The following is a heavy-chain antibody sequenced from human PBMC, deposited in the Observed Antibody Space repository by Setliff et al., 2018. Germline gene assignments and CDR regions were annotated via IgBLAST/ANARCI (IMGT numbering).Heavy chain of an antibody. V-gene: IGHV3-53*01. CDR3: RLWFGETSRDY. D-gene: IGHD3-10*01. CDR1: GFIVSNNE. Sequence: PGGSLRLSCAVSGFIVSNNEMSWVRQAPGKGLEWVSVTYSNGATNYADSVKGRFIISRDNSKNTLYLQMNSLRGEDTALYYCRLWFGETSRDYWGQGTLVTVSS. CDR2: TYSNGAT. J-gene: IGHJ4*02.